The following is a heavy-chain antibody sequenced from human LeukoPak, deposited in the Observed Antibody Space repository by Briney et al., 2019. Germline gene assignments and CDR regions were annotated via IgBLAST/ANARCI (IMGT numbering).Heavy chain of an antibody. V-gene: IGHV4-39*01. J-gene: IGHJ4*02. CDR1: GGSISSSIYY. CDR2: IYYSGTT. CDR3: ARHPGRLFDY. Sequence: SETLSLTCSVSGGSISSSIYYWGWIRQPPGKGLEWIGSIYYSGTTYYNPSLKSRVTISVDTSKNQFSLKLSSVTAADTAVYYCARHPGRLFDYWGQGTLVTVSS.